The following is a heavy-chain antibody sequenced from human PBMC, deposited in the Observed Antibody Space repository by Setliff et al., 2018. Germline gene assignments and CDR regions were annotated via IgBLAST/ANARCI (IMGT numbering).Heavy chain of an antibody. Sequence: TLSLTCSVSGASITSYYWSWIRQPPGKGLEWIAYIHNNGRIKYNPALKSRVTISLDTSKNQFSLNLNSATAADTAVYYCARHALSFDSAWDVWGKGTTVTVS. D-gene: IGHD3-9*01. CDR3: ARHALSFDSAWDV. J-gene: IGHJ6*03. CDR2: IHNNGRI. CDR1: GASITSYY. V-gene: IGHV4-59*08.